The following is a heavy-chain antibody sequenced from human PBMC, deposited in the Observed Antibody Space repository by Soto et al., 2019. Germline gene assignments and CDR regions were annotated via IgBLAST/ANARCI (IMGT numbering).Heavy chain of an antibody. J-gene: IGHJ4*02. CDR3: ASYSANFVFFDY. D-gene: IGHD4-4*01. Sequence: QVQLQESGPGLVKPSQTLSLTCTVSGGSISSGDYYWSWIRQPPGKGLGWIGYIYYSGSTSYNPSRKSRVTISVDTSKTQFSLKLTALTLADTAVYYCASYSANFVFFDYCGQVTLVTVAA. CDR2: IYYSGST. CDR1: GGSISSGDYY. V-gene: IGHV4-30-4*01.